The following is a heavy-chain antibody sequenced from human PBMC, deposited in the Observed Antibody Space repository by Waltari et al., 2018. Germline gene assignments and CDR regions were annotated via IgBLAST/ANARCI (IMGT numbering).Heavy chain of an antibody. J-gene: IGHJ4*02. CDR2: IDPNSGGT. V-gene: IGHV1-2*02. D-gene: IGHD1-1*01. CDR1: GYTFTGYY. CDR3: ARDRFNWNDVNFDY. Sequence: HVQLVQSGAEVKKPGASVKVSCKTSGYTFTGYYLHWVRQAPGEGLEWLGWIDPNSGGTNYAQRFQGRVTMSRDTSISTAYMELSRLTSDDTAMYYCARDRFNWNDVNFDYWGQGTLVTVSS.